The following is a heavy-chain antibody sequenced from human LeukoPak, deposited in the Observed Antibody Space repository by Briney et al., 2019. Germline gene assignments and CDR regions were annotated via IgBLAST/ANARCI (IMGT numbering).Heavy chain of an antibody. D-gene: IGHD6-13*01. CDR2: ISGSGGST. J-gene: IGHJ4*02. V-gene: IGHV3-23*01. CDR1: GFTFSSYA. Sequence: GGSLRLSCAASGFTFSSYAMSWVRQAPGKGLEWVSAISGSGGSTYYADSVKGRFTIFRDNSKNTLYLQMNSLRAEDTAVYYCAKVRVHSSSWYGTGDYWGQGTLVTVSS. CDR3: AKVRVHSSSWYGTGDY.